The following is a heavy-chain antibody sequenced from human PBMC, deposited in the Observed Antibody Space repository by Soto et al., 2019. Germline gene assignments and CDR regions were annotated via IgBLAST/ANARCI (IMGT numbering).Heavy chain of an antibody. Sequence: SQTLSLTCAISGYSVSSNSAAWNWIRQSPSRGLEWLGRTYYRSKWYNDYAVSVKSRITINPDTSKNQFSLQLNSVTPEDTAVYYCARELRQPEYYYDSSGYYSDAFDIWGQGTMVTVSS. CDR2: TYYRSKWYN. D-gene: IGHD3-22*01. V-gene: IGHV6-1*01. CDR1: GYSVSSNSAA. J-gene: IGHJ3*02. CDR3: ARELRQPEYYYDSSGYYSDAFDI.